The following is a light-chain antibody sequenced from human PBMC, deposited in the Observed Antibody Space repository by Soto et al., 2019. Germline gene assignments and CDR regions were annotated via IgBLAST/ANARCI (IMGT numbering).Light chain of an antibody. J-gene: IGLJ1*01. V-gene: IGLV2-14*01. CDR3: SSYTSASTLYV. Sequence: QSALTQPGSVSGSPGQSITISCAGTSSDVGGYKYVSWYQQNPGKAPKLIIYEVSSRPSGVSNRFSGSKSGNTASLTISGLQAEDEADYYCSSYTSASTLYVFGSGTKVTVL. CDR2: EVS. CDR1: SSDVGGYKY.